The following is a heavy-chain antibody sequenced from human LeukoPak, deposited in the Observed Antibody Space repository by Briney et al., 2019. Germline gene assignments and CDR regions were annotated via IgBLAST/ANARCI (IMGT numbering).Heavy chain of an antibody. CDR1: GYSFTSYW. J-gene: IGHJ5*02. Sequence: GESLKISCKGSGYSFTSYWIGWVRQMPGKGLGWMGIIYPGDSDTRYSPSFQGQVTISADKSISTAYLQWSSLKASDTAMYYCARQTMVSSRGFDPWGQGTLVTVSS. CDR2: IYPGDSDT. CDR3: ARQTMVSSRGFDP. V-gene: IGHV5-51*01. D-gene: IGHD3-10*01.